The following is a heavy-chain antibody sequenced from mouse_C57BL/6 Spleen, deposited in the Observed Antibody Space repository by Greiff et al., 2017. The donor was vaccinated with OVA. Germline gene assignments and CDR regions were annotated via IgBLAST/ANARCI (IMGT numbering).Heavy chain of an antibody. CDR1: GYTFTSYG. D-gene: IGHD2-5*01. Sequence: QVQLKQSGAELARPGASVKLSCKASGYTFTSYGISWVKQRTGQGLEWIGEIYPRSGNTYYNEKFKGKATLTADKSSSTAYMELRSLTSEDSAVYFCARSYSNEAYYAMDYWGQGTSVTVSS. V-gene: IGHV1-81*01. J-gene: IGHJ4*01. CDR3: ARSYSNEAYYAMDY. CDR2: IYPRSGNT.